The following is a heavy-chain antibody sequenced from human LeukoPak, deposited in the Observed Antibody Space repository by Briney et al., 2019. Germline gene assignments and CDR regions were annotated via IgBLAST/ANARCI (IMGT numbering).Heavy chain of an antibody. CDR3: AKGTGNGHWLIDY. Sequence: SGGSLRLSCAASGFTFSSYAMNWVRQTPGKGLELVSFITGDAGTTSYADSVKGRFTISRDNSKNTLYLQMNSLSAEDTAVYFCAKGTGNGHWLIDYWGQGTLVTISS. V-gene: IGHV3-23*01. J-gene: IGHJ4*02. CDR2: ITGDAGTT. CDR1: GFTFSSYA. D-gene: IGHD2-8*01.